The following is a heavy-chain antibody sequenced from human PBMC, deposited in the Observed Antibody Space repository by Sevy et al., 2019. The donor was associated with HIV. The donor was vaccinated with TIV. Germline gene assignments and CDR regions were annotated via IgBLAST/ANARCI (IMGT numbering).Heavy chain of an antibody. CDR3: AKGYCNGGSCPRDYYYYGRDV. D-gene: IGHD2-15*01. CDR2: IGGSGRST. Sequence: GGSLRLSCAASGFTFNTYAMNWVRQAPGRGLEWVSSIGGSGRSTYYADSVEGRFTISRDNSKNTLYMQMNSLRVDDMAVYYCAKGYCNGGSCPRDYYYYGRDVWGQGTTVTVSS. V-gene: IGHV3-23*01. J-gene: IGHJ6*02. CDR1: GFTFNTYA.